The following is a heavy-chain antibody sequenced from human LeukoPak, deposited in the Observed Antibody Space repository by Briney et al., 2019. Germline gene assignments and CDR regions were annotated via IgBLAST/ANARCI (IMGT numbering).Heavy chain of an antibody. CDR3: AREGRSRTSTGGDLDY. Sequence: SETLSLTCAVSGGSFSAYYWTWIRQSPGTGLEWIGEIIHTGGTNYTPSLKSRVTISVDTSKNQFSLKLRSVTAADTAVYYCAREGRSRTSTGGDLDYWGQGTLVTVSS. V-gene: IGHV4-34*12. CDR1: GGSFSAYY. J-gene: IGHJ4*02. D-gene: IGHD3-16*01. CDR2: IIHTGGT.